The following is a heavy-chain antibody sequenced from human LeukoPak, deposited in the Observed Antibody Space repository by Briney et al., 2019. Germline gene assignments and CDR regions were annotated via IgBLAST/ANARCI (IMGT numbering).Heavy chain of an antibody. J-gene: IGHJ4*02. V-gene: IGHV4-59*06. CDR1: GGSISSDY. CDR3: AVAGTGYLGNYFDY. Sequence: PSETLSLTCTVSGGSISSDYWSWIRQHPGKGLEWIGYIYYSGSTYYNPSLKSRVTISVDTSKNQFSLKLSSVTAADTAVYYCAVAGTGYLGNYFDYWGQGTLVTVSS. CDR2: IYYSGST. D-gene: IGHD6-19*01.